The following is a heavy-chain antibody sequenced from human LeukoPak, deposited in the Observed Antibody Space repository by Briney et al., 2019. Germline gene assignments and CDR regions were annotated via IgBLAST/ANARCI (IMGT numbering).Heavy chain of an antibody. J-gene: IGHJ5*02. CDR3: AREPWFDP. V-gene: IGHV3-48*02. CDR1: GFTFSSNS. Sequence: GGSLRLSCAASGFTFSSNSMNWVRQAPGEGLEWVSYISSGSSTIYYADSVKGGFTISRDNAKNSLYLQMNSLRDEDTAVDYCAREPWFDPWGQGTLVTVSS. CDR2: ISSGSSTI.